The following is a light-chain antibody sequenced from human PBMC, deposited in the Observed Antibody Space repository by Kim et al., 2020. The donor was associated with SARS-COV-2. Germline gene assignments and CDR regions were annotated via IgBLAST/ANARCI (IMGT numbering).Light chain of an antibody. J-gene: IGLJ2*01. CDR3: QSWGSGIVL. CDR1: SGHSDYA. V-gene: IGLV4-69*02. CDR2: VNSDGSL. Sequence: QPVLTQSPSASASLGASVKLTCTLSSGHSDYAIAWHQQQPKRGPRFLMKVNSDGSLSKGDGIPDRFSGSSSGAERYLTISSLQSEDEADYYCQSWGSGIVLFAGGTKLTVL.